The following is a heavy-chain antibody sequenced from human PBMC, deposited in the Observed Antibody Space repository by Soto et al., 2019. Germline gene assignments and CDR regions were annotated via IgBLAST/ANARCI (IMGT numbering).Heavy chain of an antibody. Sequence: EVKLLESGGGLVQPGGSLRLSCGGSGFTFSTFALSWVRQAPGEGLEWVSSISGNGGSTYYADSVKGRFTISRDNAEKTLFLQMDSLRVNDTAKYYCAKDYRSYDVRYSYHGMDLWGQGTTVTVS. D-gene: IGHD2-21*01. J-gene: IGHJ6*02. CDR1: GFTFSTFA. CDR3: AKDYRSYDVRYSYHGMDL. CDR2: ISGNGGST. V-gene: IGHV3-23*01.